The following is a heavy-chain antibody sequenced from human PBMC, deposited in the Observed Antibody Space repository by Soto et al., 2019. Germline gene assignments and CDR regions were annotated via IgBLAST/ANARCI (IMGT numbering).Heavy chain of an antibody. CDR1: GFTFSYYW. V-gene: IGHV3-74*01. CDR2: IHSDGTTT. D-gene: IGHD2-15*01. CDR3: ARGDRGGFDI. J-gene: IGHJ3*02. Sequence: ELKLVESGGGLVQPGGSLRLSCAASGFTFSYYWLHWVRQSPGTGLVWVSHIHSDGTTTTYADSVKGRFTVSRDNTKNTLYLQRNSMRAEDTAVYCCARGDRGGFDIWGQGTVAIVSS.